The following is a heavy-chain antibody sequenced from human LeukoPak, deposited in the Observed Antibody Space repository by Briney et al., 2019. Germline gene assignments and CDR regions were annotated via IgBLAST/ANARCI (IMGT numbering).Heavy chain of an antibody. CDR1: GGSFSGYY. CDR3: ARVRVEQLGGVGYNWFDP. Sequence: PSETLSLTCAVYGGSFSGYYWSWIRQPPGKGLEWIGEINHSGSTNYNPSLKSRVTISVDTSKNQFSLKLSSVTAADTAVYYCARVRVEQLGGVGYNWFDPWGQGTLVTVSS. J-gene: IGHJ5*02. V-gene: IGHV4-34*01. CDR2: INHSGST. D-gene: IGHD6-6*01.